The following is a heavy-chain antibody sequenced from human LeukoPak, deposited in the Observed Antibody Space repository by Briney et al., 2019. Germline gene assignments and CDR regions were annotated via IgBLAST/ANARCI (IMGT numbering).Heavy chain of an antibody. Sequence: GGSLRLSCAASGFIFNTYAMTWVRQAPGKGLEWVSAISGSGGSTYYADSVKGRFTISRDNSKNTLYLQMNSLRAEDTAVYYCAKETSGGDCFDYWGQGTLVTVSS. V-gene: IGHV3-23*01. CDR1: GFIFNTYA. J-gene: IGHJ4*02. CDR2: ISGSGGST. CDR3: AKETSGGDCFDY.